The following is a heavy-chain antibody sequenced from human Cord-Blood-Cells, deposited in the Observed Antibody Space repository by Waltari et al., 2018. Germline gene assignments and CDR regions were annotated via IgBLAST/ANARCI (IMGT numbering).Heavy chain of an antibody. V-gene: IGHV1-8*03. Sequence: QVQLVQSGAEVRKPGASVRVSCKVSGYTFTSYDHNWGQQATGQGLEWMGWMNPNSGNTGYAQKFQGRVTITRNTSISTAYMELSSLRSEDTAVYYCARLIPLTGDAFDIWGQGTMVTVSS. CDR3: ARLIPLTGDAFDI. J-gene: IGHJ3*02. D-gene: IGHD7-27*01. CDR2: MNPNSGNT. CDR1: GYTFTSYD.